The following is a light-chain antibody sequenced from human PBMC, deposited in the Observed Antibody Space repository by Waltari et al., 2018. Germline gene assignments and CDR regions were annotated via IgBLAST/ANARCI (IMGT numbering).Light chain of an antibody. V-gene: IGKV1-5*01. J-gene: IGKJ4*01. CDR3: QQYNSYLRT. CDR1: QTISSW. CDR2: DAS. Sequence: DIQMTQSPSTLSASVGDRVTITCRASQTISSWLAWYQQKPGKAPNLLIYDASSLESGVPSRFSGSGSGTEFTLTISSLQPDDFAIYYCQQYNSYLRTFGGGTKVAIK.